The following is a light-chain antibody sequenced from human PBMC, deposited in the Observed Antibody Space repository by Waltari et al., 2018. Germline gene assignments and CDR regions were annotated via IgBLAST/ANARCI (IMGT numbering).Light chain of an antibody. CDR2: GAS. CDR3: QQYGTSPPWT. CDR1: QSVSSSY. Sequence: EIVLTQSPGTLSLSPGERATLSCRASQSVSSSYLAWYQQKPGQAPRLLIYGASSRATGIPDRFSGSGSGTDFTRTISRLEPEDSAVYYCQQYGTSPPWTFGQGTKVEIK. V-gene: IGKV3-20*01. J-gene: IGKJ1*01.